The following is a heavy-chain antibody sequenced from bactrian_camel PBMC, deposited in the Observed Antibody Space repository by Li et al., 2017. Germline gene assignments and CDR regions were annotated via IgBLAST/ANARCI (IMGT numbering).Heavy chain of an antibody. CDR3: CKGTPPDN. CDR2: ISYDESTT. Sequence: VQLVESGGGLVQPGGSLRLTCVASGFTFSRFYMSWVRQAPGKGLEWVSSISYDESTTYVADSVKGRFTIPRDNAKNTVYLQLHSLKTEDTAMYYCCKGTPPDNWGQGTQVTVS. V-gene: IGHV3-2*01. J-gene: IGHJ4*01. CDR1: GFTFSRFY.